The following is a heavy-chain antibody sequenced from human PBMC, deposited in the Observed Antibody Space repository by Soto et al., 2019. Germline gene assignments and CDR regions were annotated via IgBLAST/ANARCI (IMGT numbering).Heavy chain of an antibody. J-gene: IGHJ6*02. D-gene: IGHD2-15*01. CDR3: ARGYCSGGSCYSWLLYYYGMDV. CDR1: GGSFSGYY. V-gene: IGHV4-34*01. CDR2: INHSGST. Sequence: SETLSLTCAVYGGSFSGYYWSWIRQPPGKGLEWIGEINHSGSTNYNPSLKSRVTISVDTSKNQFSLKLSSVTAADTAVYYCARGYCSGGSCYSWLLYYYGMDVWRQGTTVTVSS.